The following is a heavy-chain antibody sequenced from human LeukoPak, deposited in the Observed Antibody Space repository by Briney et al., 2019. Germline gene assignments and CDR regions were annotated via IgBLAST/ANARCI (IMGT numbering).Heavy chain of an antibody. J-gene: IGHJ6*03. CDR2: IYYSGST. D-gene: IGHD4-17*01. CDR3: ARTDYGDYGYYYYYYMDV. Sequence: PSETLSLTCAVSGGSISSGGYSWSWIRQPPGKGLEWIGYIYYSGSTNYNPSLKSRVTISVDTSKNQFSLKLSSVTAADTAVYYCARTDYGDYGYYYYYYMDVWGKGTTVTISS. CDR1: GGSISSGGYS. V-gene: IGHV4-61*08.